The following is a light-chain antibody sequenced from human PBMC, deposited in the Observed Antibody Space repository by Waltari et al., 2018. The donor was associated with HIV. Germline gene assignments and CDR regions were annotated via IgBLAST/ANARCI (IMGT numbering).Light chain of an antibody. CDR1: QSVSSNY. J-gene: IGKJ2*01. CDR3: QQYGSSPRT. V-gene: IGKV3-20*01. Sequence: EIVLTQSPGTLSSSPGERATISCRASQSVSSNYLAWYQQKPGQAPRLLSYGTSSRATGIPDRFSGSGSGTDFTLTISRLEPEDFAVYYCQQYGSSPRTFGQGTKLEIK. CDR2: GTS.